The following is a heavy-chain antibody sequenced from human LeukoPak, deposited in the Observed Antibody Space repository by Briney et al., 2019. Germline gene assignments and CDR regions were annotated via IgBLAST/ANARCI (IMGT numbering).Heavy chain of an antibody. J-gene: IGHJ4*02. CDR1: GFIFSTYA. D-gene: IGHD1-7*01. CDR3: AKTGVSGTRGPSDY. CDR2: ISVGDYNT. V-gene: IGHV3-23*01. Sequence: GGSLRLSCAASGFIFSTYAMNWVRQAPGKGLEWVSTISVGDYNTYYADSVRGRFTISRDNSKNTLHLQMNSLRAEDTALYYCAKTGVSGTRGPSDYWGQGTLVTVSS.